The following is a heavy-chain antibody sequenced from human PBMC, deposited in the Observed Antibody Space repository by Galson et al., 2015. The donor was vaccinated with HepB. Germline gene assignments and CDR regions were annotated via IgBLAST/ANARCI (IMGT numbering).Heavy chain of an antibody. D-gene: IGHD4-11*01. V-gene: IGHV3-21*01. Sequence: SLRLSCAASGFPFSSNTMNWVRQPPGKGLEWVSFISSSGNYIYYADSVKGRFTISRDNAKNSVYLQMNSLRAEDMAVYYCARGDSNFDVDSWGQGTLVTVSS. CDR3: ARGDSNFDVDS. CDR2: ISSSGNYI. J-gene: IGHJ5*01. CDR1: GFPFSSNT.